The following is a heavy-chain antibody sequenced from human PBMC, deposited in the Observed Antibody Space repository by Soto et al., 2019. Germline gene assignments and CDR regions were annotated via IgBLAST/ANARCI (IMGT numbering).Heavy chain of an antibody. V-gene: IGHV3-53*01. CDR2: IYSGGST. CDR3: ARAKGYCSGGSCEYYFDY. CDR1: GFTVSSNY. D-gene: IGHD2-15*01. J-gene: IGHJ4*02. Sequence: GGSLRLSCAASGFTVSSNYMSWVRQAPGKGLEWVSVIYSGGSTYYADSVKGRFTISRDNSKNTLYLQMNSLRAEDTAVYYCARAKGYCSGGSCEYYFDYWGQGTLVTVSS.